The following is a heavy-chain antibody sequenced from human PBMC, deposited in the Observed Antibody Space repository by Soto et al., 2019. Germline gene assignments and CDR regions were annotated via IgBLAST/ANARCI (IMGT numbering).Heavy chain of an antibody. CDR2: IKQDGSEK. D-gene: IGHD3-3*01. CDR3: ERDLSGLWSGYNDY. V-gene: IGHV3-7*01. J-gene: IGHJ4*02. CDR1: GFTFSSYW. Sequence: PGGSLRLSCAASGFTFSSYWMSWVRQAPGKGLEWVANIKQDGSEKYYVDSVKGRFTISRDNAKKSLYLQMNSLRAEDTAVYYCERDLSGLWSGYNDYWGQGTMVTVPS.